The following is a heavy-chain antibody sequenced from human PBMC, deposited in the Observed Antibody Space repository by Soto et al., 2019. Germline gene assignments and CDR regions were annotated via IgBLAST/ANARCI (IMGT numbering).Heavy chain of an antibody. CDR3: ARVDIVVVPAAIEPHFDP. D-gene: IGHD2-2*03. Sequence: GASVKVSCKASGYTFTSYGISWVRQAPGQGLEWMGWISAYNGNTNYAQKLQGRVTMTTDTSTSTAYMELRSLRSDDTAVYYCARVDIVVVPAAIEPHFDPWGHGTLVTVSS. V-gene: IGHV1-18*01. CDR1: GYTFTSYG. J-gene: IGHJ5*02. CDR2: ISAYNGNT.